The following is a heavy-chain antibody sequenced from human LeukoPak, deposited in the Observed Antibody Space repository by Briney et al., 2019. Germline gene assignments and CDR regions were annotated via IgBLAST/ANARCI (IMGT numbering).Heavy chain of an antibody. V-gene: IGHV3-66*01. Sequence: GGSLRLSCAASEFSVGSNYMTWVRQAPGKGLEWVSLIYSGGSTYYADSVKGRFTISRDNSKNTLYLQMNSLRAEDTAVYYCARVRKDYYYYYMDVWGKGTTVTVSS. J-gene: IGHJ6*03. CDR1: EFSVGSNY. CDR2: IYSGGST. CDR3: ARVRKDYYYYYMDV.